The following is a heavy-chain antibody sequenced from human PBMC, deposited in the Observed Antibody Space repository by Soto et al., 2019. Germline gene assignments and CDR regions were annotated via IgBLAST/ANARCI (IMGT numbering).Heavy chain of an antibody. V-gene: IGHV1-3*01. Sequence: ASVKVSCKASGYTFTSYAMHWVRQAPGQRLEWMGWINAGNGNTKYSQKFQGRVTITRDTSASTAYMELSSLRSEDTAVYYCARDQGGQLVYFDYWGQGTLVTVSS. D-gene: IGHD6-13*01. CDR1: GYTFTSYA. J-gene: IGHJ4*02. CDR3: ARDQGGQLVYFDY. CDR2: INAGNGNT.